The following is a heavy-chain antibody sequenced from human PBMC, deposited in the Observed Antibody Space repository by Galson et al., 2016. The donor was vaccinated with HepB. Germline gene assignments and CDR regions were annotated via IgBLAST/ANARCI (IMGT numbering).Heavy chain of an antibody. V-gene: IGHV3-23*01. CDR1: GFTFSTYA. Sequence: SLRLSCAASGFTFSTYAMTWVRQAPGKGLEWVSAISGSGDTTYYADSVKGRFTISRDNSKTTLLLQMNSLRAEDTAVYQGAKAVGHLNFHFDYWGQGIQVTVSS. D-gene: IGHD1-26*01. CDR2: ISGSGDTT. CDR3: AKAVGHLNFHFDY. J-gene: IGHJ4*02.